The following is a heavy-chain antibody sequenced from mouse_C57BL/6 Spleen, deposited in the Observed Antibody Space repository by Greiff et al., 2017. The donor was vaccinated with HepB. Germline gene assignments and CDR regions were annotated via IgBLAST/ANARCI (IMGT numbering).Heavy chain of an antibody. CDR2: ISDGGSYT. V-gene: IGHV5-4*01. CDR3: ARGGLPEAMDY. CDR1: GFTFSSYA. J-gene: IGHJ4*01. Sequence: EVQLVESGGGLVKPGGSLKLSCAASGFTFSSYAMSWVRQTPEKRLEWVATISDGGSYTYYPDNVKGRFTISRDTAKNNLYLQMSHLKSEDTAMYYCARGGLPEAMDYWGQGTSVTVSS. D-gene: IGHD2-1*01.